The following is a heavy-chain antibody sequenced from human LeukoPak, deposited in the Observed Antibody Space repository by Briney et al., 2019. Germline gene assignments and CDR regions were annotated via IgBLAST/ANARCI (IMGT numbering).Heavy chain of an antibody. J-gene: IGHJ4*02. Sequence: GGSLRLSCAASGFTFSSYSMNWVRQAPGEGLEWVSSISSSSSYIYYADSVKGRFTISRDNAKNSLYLQMNSLRAEDTAVYYCARGNARGGGVIDNWGQGTLVTVSS. CDR1: GFTFSSYS. CDR2: ISSSSSYI. CDR3: ARGNARGGGVIDN. D-gene: IGHD3-16*02. V-gene: IGHV3-21*01.